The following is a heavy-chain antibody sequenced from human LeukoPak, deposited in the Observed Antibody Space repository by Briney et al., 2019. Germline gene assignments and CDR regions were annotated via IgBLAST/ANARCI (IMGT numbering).Heavy chain of an antibody. V-gene: IGHV3-30-3*01. D-gene: IGHD3-3*01. CDR1: GFTFSSYA. CDR2: ISYDGSNK. Sequence: PGRSLRLSCAASGFTFSSYAMHWVRQAPGKGLEWVAVISYDGSNKYYADSVKGRFTISRDNSKNTLYLQMNSLRAEDTAVYYCAREITIFGVYDAFDIWGQGTMVTVSS. J-gene: IGHJ3*02. CDR3: AREITIFGVYDAFDI.